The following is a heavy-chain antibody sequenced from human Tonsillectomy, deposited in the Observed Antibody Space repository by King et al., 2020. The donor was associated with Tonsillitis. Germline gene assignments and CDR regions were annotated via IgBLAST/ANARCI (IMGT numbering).Heavy chain of an antibody. Sequence: QLQESGPGLVKPSETLSLTCTVSGDSISSDYWSWIRQPPGKGLEWIGHIYYSGSTNYNPSLKSRVTISVDTSKNHFSLQLSSVTAADTAVYYCARILFSYASGSRFDPWGQGTLVTAFS. CDR1: GDSISSDY. D-gene: IGHD3-10*01. CDR3: ARILFSYASGSRFDP. J-gene: IGHJ5*02. V-gene: IGHV4-59*01. CDR2: IYYSGST.